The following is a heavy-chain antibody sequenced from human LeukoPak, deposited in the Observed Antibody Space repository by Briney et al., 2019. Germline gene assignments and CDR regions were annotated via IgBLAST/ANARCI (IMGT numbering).Heavy chain of an antibody. CDR3: AKDRGWYPGYFDY. V-gene: IGHV3-48*04. Sequence: GGSLRLSCAASGITVSSNYMNWVRQAPGKGLEWVSYISSSSSTIYYADSVKGRFTISRDNAKNLLYLQMNSLRAEDTAVYYCAKDRGWYPGYFDYWGQGTLVTVSS. D-gene: IGHD6-19*01. CDR1: GITVSSNY. J-gene: IGHJ4*02. CDR2: ISSSSSTI.